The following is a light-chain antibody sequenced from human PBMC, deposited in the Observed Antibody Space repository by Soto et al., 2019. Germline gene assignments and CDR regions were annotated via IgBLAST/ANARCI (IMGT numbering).Light chain of an antibody. CDR1: QSVSSSY. V-gene: IGKV3-20*01. J-gene: IGKJ5*01. CDR3: QQYGSSST. CDR2: GAS. Sequence: IVLTQSPATLSLSPGERAPLSGLASQSVSSSYLAWYQQKPGQAPRLLIYGASSRPTGIPDRFSGSGSGTDFTLTISRLEPEDFAVYYCQQYGSSSTFGQGTRLEIK.